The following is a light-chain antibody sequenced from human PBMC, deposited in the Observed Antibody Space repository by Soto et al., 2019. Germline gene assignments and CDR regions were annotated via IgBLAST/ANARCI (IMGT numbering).Light chain of an antibody. CDR2: AAS. V-gene: IGKV1-5*01. CDR1: QSIAAS. CDR3: QQYDYSRT. Sequence: PSALSASVGDTVTSTCRASQSIAASLAWYQHKPGEAPKLLIYAASSLQSGVPSRFSGSGSGTDFTLTISSLQPEDFATYYCQQYDYSRTFGQGTKVDIK. J-gene: IGKJ1*01.